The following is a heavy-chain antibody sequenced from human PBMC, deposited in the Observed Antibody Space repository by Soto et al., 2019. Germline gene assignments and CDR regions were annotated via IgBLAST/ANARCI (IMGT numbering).Heavy chain of an antibody. V-gene: IGHV3-30*04. J-gene: IGHJ4*02. CDR1: GFTFSSYA. CDR2: ISYDGSNK. D-gene: IGHD6-19*01. Sequence: GGSLRLSCAASGFTFSSYAMHWVRQAPGKGLEWVAVISYDGSNKYYADSVKGRFTISRDNSKNTLYLQMNSLRAEDTAVYYCAIYSSGWYPLDYWGQGTLVTVS. CDR3: AIYSSGWYPLDY.